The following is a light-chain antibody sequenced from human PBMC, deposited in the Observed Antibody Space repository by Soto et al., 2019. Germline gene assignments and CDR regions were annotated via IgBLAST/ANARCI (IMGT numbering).Light chain of an antibody. V-gene: IGKV3-15*01. CDR3: QQHNNWPFT. J-gene: IGKJ2*01. Sequence: EIVMTQSPATLSVSPGERATLSCRASQSVSSNLAWYQQRPCQAPRLLIYGASTRATGIPARLSGSGSGTEFTLTISSLQSEDFAVYYCQQHNNWPFTFGQGTKLEIK. CDR2: GAS. CDR1: QSVSSN.